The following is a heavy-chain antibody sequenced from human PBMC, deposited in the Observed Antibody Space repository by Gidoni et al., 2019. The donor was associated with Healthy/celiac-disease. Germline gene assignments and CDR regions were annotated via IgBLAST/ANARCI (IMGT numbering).Heavy chain of an antibody. CDR2: ISYDGSNK. D-gene: IGHD5-18*01. CDR1: SYA. CDR3: ARTETWIQLWFVDY. J-gene: IGHJ4*02. V-gene: IGHV3-30*01. Sequence: SYAMHWVRQAPGKGLEWVAVISYDGSNKYYADSVKGRFTISRDNSKNTLYLQMKSLRAEDTAVYYCARTETWIQLWFVDYWGQGTLVTVSS.